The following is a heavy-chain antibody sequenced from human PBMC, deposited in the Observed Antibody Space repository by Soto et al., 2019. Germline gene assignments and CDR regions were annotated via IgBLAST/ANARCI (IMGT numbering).Heavy chain of an antibody. Sequence: GESLKISCKGSGYSFTSYWISWVRQMPGKGLEWMGRIDPSDSYTNYSPSFQGHVTISADKSISTAYLQWSSLKASDTAMYYCARPGDGSSSGGDYYYGMDVWGQGTTVTVSS. CDR1: GYSFTSYW. D-gene: IGHD6-6*01. J-gene: IGHJ6*02. CDR3: ARPGDGSSSGGDYYYGMDV. CDR2: IDPSDSYT. V-gene: IGHV5-10-1*01.